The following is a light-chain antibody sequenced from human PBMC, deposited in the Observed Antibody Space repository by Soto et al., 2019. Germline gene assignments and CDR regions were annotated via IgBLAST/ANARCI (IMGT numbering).Light chain of an antibody. CDR3: QQYDTYPWT. Sequence: GDRVTITCRASQRISSWLAWYQQKPGKAPKLLIYDASSLESGVPSRFSGSGSGTEFTLTISSLQPDDFATYYCQQYDTYPWTFGQVTKVEIK. J-gene: IGKJ1*01. CDR1: QRISSW. CDR2: DAS. V-gene: IGKV1-5*01.